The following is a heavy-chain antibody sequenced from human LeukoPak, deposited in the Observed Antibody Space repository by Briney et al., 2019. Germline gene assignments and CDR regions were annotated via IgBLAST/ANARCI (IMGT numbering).Heavy chain of an antibody. J-gene: IGHJ5*02. V-gene: IGHV4-30-4*08. CDR1: CGSFSSGEYY. CDR2: IYYSGST. Sequence: SETLSLTCTVSCGSFSSGEYYWGWIRQPPGKGLEWIGYIYYSGSTYYNPSLKSRVTISVDTSKNQFSLKMSSVTAADTAVYYCARDGLYSGYDFGGKSSWFDPWGQGTLVTVSS. CDR3: ARDGLYSGYDFGGKSSWFDP. D-gene: IGHD5-12*01.